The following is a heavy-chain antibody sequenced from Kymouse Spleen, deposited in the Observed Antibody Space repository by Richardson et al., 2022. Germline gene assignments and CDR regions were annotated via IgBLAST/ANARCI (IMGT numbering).Heavy chain of an antibody. D-gene: IGHD3-10*01. J-gene: IGHJ4*02. Sequence: QVQLQESGPGLVKPSETLSLTCTVSGGSISSYYWSWIRQPPGKGLEWIGYIYYSGSTNYNPSLKSRVTISVDTSKNQFSLKLSSVTAADTAVYYCARDKGSGSSFFDYWGQGTLVTVSS. CDR3: ARDKGSGSSFFDY. CDR2: IYYSGST. CDR1: GGSISSYY. V-gene: IGHV4-59*01.